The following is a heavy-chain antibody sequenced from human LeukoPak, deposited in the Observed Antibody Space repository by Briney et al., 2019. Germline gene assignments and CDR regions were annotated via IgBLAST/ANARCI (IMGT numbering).Heavy chain of an antibody. D-gene: IGHD6-13*01. CDR1: GFTFSNYW. CDR3: ARDGTAAGLYFDL. J-gene: IGHJ4*02. V-gene: IGHV3-7*01. Sequence: AGGSLRLSCAVSGFTFSNYWMNWVRQAPGKGLEWVASIGQDGGEESYVDSVKGRFTISRDNTKNSLNLQMSSLRAEDTAVYYCARDGTAAGLYFDLWGQGTLVTVSS. CDR2: IGQDGGEE.